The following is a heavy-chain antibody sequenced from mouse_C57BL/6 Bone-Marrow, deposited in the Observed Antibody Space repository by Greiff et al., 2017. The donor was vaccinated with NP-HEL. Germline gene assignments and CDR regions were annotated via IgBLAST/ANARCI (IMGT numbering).Heavy chain of an antibody. V-gene: IGHV1-39*01. CDR2: INPNYGTT. J-gene: IGHJ4*01. CDR1: GYSFTDYN. CDR3: ASRLTTVVPSYAMDY. D-gene: IGHD1-1*01. Sequence: EVKLVESGPELVKPGASVKISCKASGYSFTDYNMNWVKQSNGKSLEWIGVINPNYGTTSYNQKFKGKATLTVDQSSSTAYMQLNSLTSEDSAVYYCASRLTTVVPSYAMDYWGQGTSVTVSS.